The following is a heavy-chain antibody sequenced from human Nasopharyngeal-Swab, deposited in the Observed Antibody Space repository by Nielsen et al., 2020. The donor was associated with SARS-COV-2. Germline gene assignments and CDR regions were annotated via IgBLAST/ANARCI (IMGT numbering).Heavy chain of an antibody. Sequence: GRSLRLSCAASGFTFSSYWTSWVRQAPGKGLEWVANIKQEGSEKYYVDSVKGRFTISRDNAKNSLYLQMNSLRAEDTAVYYCARDSDIPYSGYGMDVWGQGTTVTVSS. CDR2: IKQEGSEK. J-gene: IGHJ6*02. V-gene: IGHV3-7*01. D-gene: IGHD6-13*01. CDR3: ARDSDIPYSGYGMDV. CDR1: GFTFSSYW.